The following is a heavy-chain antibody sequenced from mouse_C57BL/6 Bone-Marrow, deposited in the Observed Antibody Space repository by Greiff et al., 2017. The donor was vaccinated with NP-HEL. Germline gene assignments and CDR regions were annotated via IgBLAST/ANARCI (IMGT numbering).Heavy chain of an antibody. CDR2: INPYNGDT. V-gene: IGHV1-20*01. CDR1: GYSFTGYF. D-gene: IGHD2-10*01. J-gene: IGHJ3*01. Sequence: EVKLMESGPELVKPGDSVKISCKASGYSFTGYFMNWVMQSHGKSLEWIGRINPYNGDTFYNQKFKGKATLTVDKSSSTAHMELRSLTSEDSAVYYCATYYEGWFAYWGQGTLVTVSA. CDR3: ATYYEGWFAY.